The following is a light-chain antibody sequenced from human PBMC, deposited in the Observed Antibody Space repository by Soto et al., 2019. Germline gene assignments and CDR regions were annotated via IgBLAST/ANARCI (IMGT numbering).Light chain of an antibody. CDR2: DAS. J-gene: IGKJ1*01. CDR3: QQCGHYSGT. V-gene: IGKV1-5*01. CDR1: RSISRW. Sequence: TTDSPRIVSESQADRVTXTCRASRSISRWLAWYQQKPGKAPKLLIYDASIWECGVPSRFSGSGSRTEFTLTISRVQADDFGAYYCQQCGHYSGTFGHGGKV.